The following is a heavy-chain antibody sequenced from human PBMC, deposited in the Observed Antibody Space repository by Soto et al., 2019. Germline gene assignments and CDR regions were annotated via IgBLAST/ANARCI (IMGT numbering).Heavy chain of an antibody. CDR3: ARGYYDSSGYSDY. J-gene: IGHJ4*02. V-gene: IGHV3-11*06. Sequence: GSLRLSCAASGFTFSDYYMSWIRQAPGKGLEWVSYISSSSSYTNYADSVKGRFTISRDNAKNSLYPQMNSLRAEDTAVYYCARGYYDSSGYSDYWGQGTLVTVSS. CDR2: ISSSSSYT. D-gene: IGHD3-22*01. CDR1: GFTFSDYY.